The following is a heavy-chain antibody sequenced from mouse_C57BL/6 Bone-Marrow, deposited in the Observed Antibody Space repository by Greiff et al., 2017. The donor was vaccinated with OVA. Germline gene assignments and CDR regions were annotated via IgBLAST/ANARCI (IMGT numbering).Heavy chain of an antibody. V-gene: IGHV5-17*01. Sequence: VQLQESGGGLVKPGGSLKLSCAASGFTFSDYGMHWVRQAPEKGLEWVAYISSGSSTIYYADTVKGRFTISRDNAKNTLFLQMTSLRSEDTAMYYCAIYDYDGVPYAMDYWGQGTSVTVSS. CDR2: ISSGSSTI. CDR1: GFTFSDYG. D-gene: IGHD2-4*01. J-gene: IGHJ4*01. CDR3: AIYDYDGVPYAMDY.